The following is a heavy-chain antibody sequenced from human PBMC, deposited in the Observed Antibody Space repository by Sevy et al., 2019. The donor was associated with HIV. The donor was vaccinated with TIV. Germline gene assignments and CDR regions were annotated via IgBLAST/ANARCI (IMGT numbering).Heavy chain of an antibody. CDR1: GFTFSNAW. Sequence: GESLKISCAASGFTFSNAWMSWVRQAPGKGLEWVGRIKSKTDGGTTDYAAPVKGRFTISRDDSKNTLYLQMNSLKTEDTAVYYCTTDVSSGYYYGYYYYGMDVWGQGTTVTVSS. CDR3: TTDVSSGYYYGYYYYGMDV. V-gene: IGHV3-15*01. D-gene: IGHD3-22*01. J-gene: IGHJ6*02. CDR2: IKSKTDGGTT.